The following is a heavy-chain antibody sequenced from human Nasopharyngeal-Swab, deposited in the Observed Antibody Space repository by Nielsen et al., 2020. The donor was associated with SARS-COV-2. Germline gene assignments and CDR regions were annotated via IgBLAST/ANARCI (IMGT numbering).Heavy chain of an antibody. J-gene: IGHJ6*03. Sequence: LRLSCTVSGGSISSGDYYWSWIRQPPGKGLEWIGYIYYSGSTYYNPSLKSRVTISVDTSKNQFSLKLSSVTAADTAVYYCARGGAGYYYYMDVWGKGTTATVSS. CDR1: GGSISSGDYY. V-gene: IGHV4-30-4*01. CDR3: ARGGAGYYYYMDV. D-gene: IGHD3-16*01. CDR2: IYYSGST.